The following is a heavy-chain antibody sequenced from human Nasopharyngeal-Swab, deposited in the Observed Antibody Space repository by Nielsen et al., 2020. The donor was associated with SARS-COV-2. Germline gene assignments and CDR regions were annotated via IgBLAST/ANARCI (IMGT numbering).Heavy chain of an antibody. Sequence: SVKVSCKASGFTFTSSAVQWVRQARGPRLEWIGWIVVGSGNTNYAQKFQERVTITRDMSTSTAYMELSSLRSEDTAVYYCAAPRSSGWSHYYYYYMDVWGKGTTVTVSS. CDR1: GFTFTSSA. CDR3: AAPRSSGWSHYYYYYMDV. V-gene: IGHV1-58*01. CDR2: IVVGSGNT. J-gene: IGHJ6*03. D-gene: IGHD6-19*01.